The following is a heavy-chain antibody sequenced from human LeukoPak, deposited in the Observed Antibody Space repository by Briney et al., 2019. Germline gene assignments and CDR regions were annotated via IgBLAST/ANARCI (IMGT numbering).Heavy chain of an antibody. J-gene: IGHJ4*02. CDR1: GFIFSTYG. CDR3: AKDQDVASAGTWGSIDY. V-gene: IGHV3-30*18. D-gene: IGHD6-13*01. CDR2: ISSDGSKK. Sequence: GGSLRLSCAASGFIFSTYGIHWVRQAPGKGLEWVAVISSDGSKKYYVDSVKGRFTISRDNSRNTLYLQMNSLRAEDTALYYCAKDQDVASAGTWGSIDYWGQGTLVTVSS.